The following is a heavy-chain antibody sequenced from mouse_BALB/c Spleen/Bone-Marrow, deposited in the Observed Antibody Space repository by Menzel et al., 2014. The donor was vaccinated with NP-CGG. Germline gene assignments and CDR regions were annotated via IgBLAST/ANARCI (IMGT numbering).Heavy chain of an antibody. Sequence: QVQLQQSGAEQVRPGTSVKVSCKAAGYAFTYYLIDWIKQRPGQRPGQGLEWIGVINPGTGGTNYNEKIKGRATLTADNSSSTAYMQLSSLTSDDSAVYFCARRPWFAYWGQGTLVTVSA. CDR2: INPGTGGT. CDR3: ARRPWFAY. CDR1: GYAFTYYL. J-gene: IGHJ3*01. V-gene: IGHV1-54*01.